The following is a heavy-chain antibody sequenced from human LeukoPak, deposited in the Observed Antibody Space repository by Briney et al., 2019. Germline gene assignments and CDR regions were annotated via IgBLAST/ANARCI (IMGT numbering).Heavy chain of an antibody. CDR2: INPNSGGA. V-gene: IGHV1-2*02. D-gene: IGHD4-11*01. J-gene: IGHJ5*02. Sequence: ASVKVSCKASGYTFTGYYMHWLRQAPGQGLEWMGWINPNSGGANYAQKFQGRVTMTRDTSISTAYMELSRLRSDDTAVYYCARAGRRFNGYSNYRTHLMINWFDPWGQGTLVTVSS. CDR1: GYTFTGYY. CDR3: ARAGRRFNGYSNYRTHLMINWFDP.